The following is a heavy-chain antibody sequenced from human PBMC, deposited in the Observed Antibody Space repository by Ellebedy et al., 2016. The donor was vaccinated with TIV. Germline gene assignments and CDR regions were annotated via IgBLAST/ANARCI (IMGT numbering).Heavy chain of an antibody. Sequence: GESLKISXAASGFTFSSYWMTWVRQAPGKGLEWVANIKQDGSEKYYVDSVKGRFTISRDNAKNSLYLQMNSLRAEDTAVYYCARDLREFYYYGMDVWGPGATVTVSS. CDR3: ARDLREFYYYGMDV. CDR1: GFTFSSYW. CDR2: IKQDGSEK. V-gene: IGHV3-7*01. J-gene: IGHJ6*02.